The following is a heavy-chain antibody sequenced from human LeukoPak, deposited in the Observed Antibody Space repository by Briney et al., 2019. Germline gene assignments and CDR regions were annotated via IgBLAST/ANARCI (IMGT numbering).Heavy chain of an antibody. CDR1: GYTFTGYY. D-gene: IGHD2-2*02. Sequence: ASVKVSCKASGYTFTGYYMHWVRQAPGQGLEWMGWISAYNGNTKYAQKLQGRVTMTTHTSTSTAYMELRSLRSDDTAVYYCARVDCSSTSCYTEFDYWGQGTLVTVSS. CDR3: ARVDCSSTSCYTEFDY. V-gene: IGHV1-18*04. CDR2: ISAYNGNT. J-gene: IGHJ4*02.